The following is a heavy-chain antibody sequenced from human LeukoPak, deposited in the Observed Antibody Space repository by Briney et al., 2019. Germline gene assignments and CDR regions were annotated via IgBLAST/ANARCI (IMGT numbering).Heavy chain of an antibody. D-gene: IGHD2-15*01. CDR3: ARDRDCSGGSCYFDY. J-gene: IGHJ4*02. Sequence: SETLSLTCAVSGGSISSGGYSWSWIRQPPGKGLEWIGYIYHSGSTYYNPSLKNRVTISVDRSKNQFSLKLSSVTAADTAVYYCARDRDCSGGSCYFDYWGQGTLVTVSS. CDR2: IYHSGST. CDR1: GGSISSGGYS. V-gene: IGHV4-30-2*01.